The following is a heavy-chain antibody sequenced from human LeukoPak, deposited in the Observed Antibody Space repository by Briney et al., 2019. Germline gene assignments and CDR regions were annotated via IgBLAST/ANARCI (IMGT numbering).Heavy chain of an antibody. J-gene: IGHJ5*02. D-gene: IGHD6-13*01. Sequence: SQTLSLTCTVSGGSISSGDYYWSWIRQPPGKGLEWIGYIYYSGSTYHNPSLKSRVTISVDTSKNQFSLKLSSVTAADTAVYYCARGAGKRLSWFDPWGQGTLVTVSS. V-gene: IGHV4-30-4*01. CDR3: ARGAGKRLSWFDP. CDR2: IYYSGST. CDR1: GGSISSGDYY.